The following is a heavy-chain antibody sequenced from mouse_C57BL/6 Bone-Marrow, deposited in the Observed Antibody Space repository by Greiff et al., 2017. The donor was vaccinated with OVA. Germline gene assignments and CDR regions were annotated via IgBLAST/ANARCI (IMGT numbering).Heavy chain of an antibody. V-gene: IGHV1-18*01. CDR3: ARDYYYGSGYFDV. D-gene: IGHD1-1*01. CDR1: GYTFTDYN. J-gene: IGHJ1*03. Sequence: VQLQQSGPELVKPGASVKIPCKASGYTFTDYNMDWVKQSHGKSLEWIGDIHPNNGGTIYNQKFKGKATLTVDKSSSTAYMELRSLTSEDTAVYYCARDYYYGSGYFDVWGTGTTVTVSS. CDR2: IHPNNGGT.